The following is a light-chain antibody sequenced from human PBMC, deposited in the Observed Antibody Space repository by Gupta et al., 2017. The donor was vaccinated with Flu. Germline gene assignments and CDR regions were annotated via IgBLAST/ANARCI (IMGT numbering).Light chain of an antibody. Sequence: QSVLTQPPSVSGTPGERVTISCSGPSSSIGSNPVNWYQQLPGTAPRLLIYSNAQRPSGVPDRFSASKSGTSASLAISGLQSEDEADFYCASWDDSLNGPVFGEGTKLTVL. CDR1: SSSIGSNP. CDR2: SNA. CDR3: ASWDDSLNGPV. J-gene: IGLJ3*02. V-gene: IGLV1-44*01.